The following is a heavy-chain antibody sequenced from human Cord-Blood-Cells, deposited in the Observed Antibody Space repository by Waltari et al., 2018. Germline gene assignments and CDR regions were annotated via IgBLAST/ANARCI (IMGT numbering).Heavy chain of an antibody. CDR2: INHSGST. CDR1: GGSFCGYY. V-gene: IGHV4-34*01. D-gene: IGHD3-3*01. CDR3: ARHEFWSGYYFDY. Sequence: QVQLQQSGARPLKPSEPLPLTCAVYGGSFCGYYCSWFCQPPGKGLEWIGEINHSGSTNYNPSLKSRVTISVDTSKNQFSLKLSSVTAADTAVYYCARHEFWSGYYFDYWGQGTLVTVSS. J-gene: IGHJ4*02.